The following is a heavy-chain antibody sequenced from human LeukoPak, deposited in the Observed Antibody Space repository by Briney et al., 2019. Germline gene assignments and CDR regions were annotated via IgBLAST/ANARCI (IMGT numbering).Heavy chain of an antibody. D-gene: IGHD3-3*01. Sequence: PSETLSLTCDVCGGSVTSTNWWTWVRQPPGKGLEWIGEVHLDGRTNYSPSLKSRLIMSVDLPENHIPLKLTSVTAADTAVYYCAREGGFYRPLDYSGQGTLVTVSS. J-gene: IGHJ4*02. CDR3: AREGGFYRPLDY. V-gene: IGHV4-4*02. CDR1: GGSVTSTNW. CDR2: VHLDGRT.